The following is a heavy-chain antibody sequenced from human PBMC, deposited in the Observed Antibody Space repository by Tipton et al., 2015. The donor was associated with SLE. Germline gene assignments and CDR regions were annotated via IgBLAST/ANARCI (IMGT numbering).Heavy chain of an antibody. CDR1: GGSFSGYY. Sequence: TLSLTCAVYGGSFSGYYWSWIRQPPGKGLEWIGEINHSGSTNYKPSLKSRVTISVDTSKNQFSLKLSSVTAADTAVYYCARGRALDAFDIWGQGTMVTVSS. V-gene: IGHV4-34*01. CDR3: ARGRALDAFDI. J-gene: IGHJ3*02. CDR2: INHSGST.